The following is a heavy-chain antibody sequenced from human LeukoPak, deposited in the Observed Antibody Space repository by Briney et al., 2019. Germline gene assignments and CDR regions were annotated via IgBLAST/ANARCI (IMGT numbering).Heavy chain of an antibody. Sequence: GGSLRLSRAASGFTFSSYWMHWVRQAPGKGLVWVSRINSDGSSTNYADSVKGRFTISRDNAKKTLYLQMNSLRAEDTAVYYCARDSPHSSNDFHYWGQGTLVTVSS. D-gene: IGHD6-13*01. CDR1: GFTFSSYW. J-gene: IGHJ4*02. CDR3: ARDSPHSSNDFHY. CDR2: INSDGSST. V-gene: IGHV3-74*01.